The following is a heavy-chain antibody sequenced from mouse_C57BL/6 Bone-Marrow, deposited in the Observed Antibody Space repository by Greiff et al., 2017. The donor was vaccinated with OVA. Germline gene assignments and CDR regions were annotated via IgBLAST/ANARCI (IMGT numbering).Heavy chain of an antibody. J-gene: IGHJ1*03. CDR3: TRDYYGSSPDWYFDV. D-gene: IGHD1-1*01. CDR2: IDPETGGT. CDR1: GYTFTDYE. Sequence: QVQLQQSGAELVRPGASVTLSCKASGYTFTDYEMHWVKQTPVHGLEWIGAIDPETGGTAYNQKFKGKAILTADKSSSTAYMELRSLTSEDSAVYYGTRDYYGSSPDWYFDVWGTGTTVTVSS. V-gene: IGHV1-15*01.